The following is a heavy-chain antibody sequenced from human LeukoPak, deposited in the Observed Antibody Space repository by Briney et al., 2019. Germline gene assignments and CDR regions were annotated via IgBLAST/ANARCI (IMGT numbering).Heavy chain of an antibody. CDR2: IKSKTDGGTT. D-gene: IGHD3-16*01. CDR3: TTKYYDYVWGSQSSRFDY. J-gene: IGHJ4*02. CDR1: GFTFSNAW. V-gene: IGHV3-15*01. Sequence: GGSLRLSCAASGFTFSNAWMSRVRQAPGKGLEWVGRIKSKTDGGTTDYAAPVKGRFTISRDDSKNTLYLQMNSLKTEDTAVYYCTTKYYDYVWGSQSSRFDYWGQGTLVTVSS.